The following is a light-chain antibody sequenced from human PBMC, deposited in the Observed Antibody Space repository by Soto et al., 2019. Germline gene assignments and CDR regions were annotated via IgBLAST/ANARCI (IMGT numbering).Light chain of an antibody. V-gene: IGLV2-14*01. Sequence: QSALTQPASVSGSPGQSITISCTGSSSDVGGYNYVSWCQQLPGKAPRLMIYDVSNRPSGVSDRFSGYKSGSTASLIISGLRAEDEADYYCSSYSSSTTPHVFGTGTKLTVL. CDR2: DVS. CDR1: SSDVGGYNY. CDR3: SSYSSSTTPHV. J-gene: IGLJ1*01.